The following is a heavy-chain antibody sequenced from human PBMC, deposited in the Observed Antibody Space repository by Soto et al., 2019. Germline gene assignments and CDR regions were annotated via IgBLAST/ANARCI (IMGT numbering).Heavy chain of an antibody. CDR1: NVSVSSADWN. Sequence: SETLSLTCTVSNVSVSSADWNWSWIRQTPGKGLEWIGHIYEGGRTYSNPSLMSRATISLDTSKNLFSLNLKSVTAADTAVYYCTRGPSGDKVDFWGQGLLVTVSS. V-gene: IGHV4-30-4*08. D-gene: IGHD7-27*01. CDR2: IYEGGRT. CDR3: TRGPSGDKVDF. J-gene: IGHJ4*02.